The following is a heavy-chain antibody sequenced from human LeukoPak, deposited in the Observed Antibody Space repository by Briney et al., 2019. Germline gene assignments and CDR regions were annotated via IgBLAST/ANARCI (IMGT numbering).Heavy chain of an antibody. CDR2: ISYDGSNK. CDR1: GFTFSSYA. V-gene: IGHV3-30-3*01. J-gene: IGHJ4*02. CDR3: ARDHFPMVRGGRCFDY. D-gene: IGHD3-10*01. Sequence: GGSLRLSCAATGFTFSSYAMHWVRQAPGKGLEWVAVISYDGSNKYYADSVKGRFTISRDNSKNTLYLQMNSLRAEDTAVYYCARDHFPMVRGGRCFDYWGQGTLVTVSS.